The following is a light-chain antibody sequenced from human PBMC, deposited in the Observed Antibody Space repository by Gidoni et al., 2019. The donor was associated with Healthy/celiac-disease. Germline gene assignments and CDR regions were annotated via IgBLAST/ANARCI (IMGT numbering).Light chain of an antibody. V-gene: IGLV2-18*02. J-gene: IGLJ1*01. CDR1: SSDVGSYNR. Sequence: QSALTQPPSVSGSPGQLVTISCTGTSSDVGSYNRVSWYQQPPGTAPKLMIYEVSNRPSGVPDRFSGSKSGNTASLTISGLQAEDEADYYCSSYTSSSTFYVFGTGTKVTVL. CDR3: SSYTSSSTFYV. CDR2: EVS.